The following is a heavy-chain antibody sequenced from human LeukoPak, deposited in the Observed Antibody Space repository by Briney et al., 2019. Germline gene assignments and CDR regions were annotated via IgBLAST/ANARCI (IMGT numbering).Heavy chain of an antibody. Sequence: SVKVSCKASGGTFSSYAISWVRQAPGQGLEWMGRIIPIFGTANYAQKFQGRATITTDESTSTAYMELSSLRSEDTAVYYCTRSYGYGDFDYWGQGTLVTVSS. D-gene: IGHD5-18*01. V-gene: IGHV1-69*05. J-gene: IGHJ4*02. CDR1: GGTFSSYA. CDR3: TRSYGYGDFDY. CDR2: IIPIFGTA.